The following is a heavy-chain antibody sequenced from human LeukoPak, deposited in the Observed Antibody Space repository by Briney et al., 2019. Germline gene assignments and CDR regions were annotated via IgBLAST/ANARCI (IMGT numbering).Heavy chain of an antibody. CDR3: ARDLVASTGEGYSDF. CDR1: GFTFSSYS. Sequence: PGGSLRLSCAASGFTFSSYSMNWVRQAPGKGLEWVANVNGDGSKMNYVDSVKGRFTISRDNAKNSLHLQMNSLRDEDTAVYFCARDLVASTGEGYSDFWGQGALVAVSS. V-gene: IGHV3-7*01. J-gene: IGHJ4*02. CDR2: VNGDGSKM. D-gene: IGHD2-2*01.